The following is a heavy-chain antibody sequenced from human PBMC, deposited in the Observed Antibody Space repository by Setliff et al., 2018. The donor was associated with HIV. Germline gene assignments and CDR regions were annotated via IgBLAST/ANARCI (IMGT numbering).Heavy chain of an antibody. J-gene: IGHJ4*02. CDR1: GASISSHNYY. V-gene: IGHV4-39*01. Sequence: SETLSLTCTVSGASISSHNYYWGWIRQSPGKGLEWIASIRSSGDTYYNPSLQSRVIISVDASNNQISLKLTSVTAADTAVYYCTIPAASLAPNWGRGTLVTVSS. CDR3: TIPAASLAPN. CDR2: IRSSGDT.